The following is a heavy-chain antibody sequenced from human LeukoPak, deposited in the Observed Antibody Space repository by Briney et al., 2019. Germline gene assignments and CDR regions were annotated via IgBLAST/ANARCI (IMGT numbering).Heavy chain of an antibody. CDR3: ARVLGSSGWHHYHFDY. Sequence: GESLKISCKGSGYSFTSYWIGWVRQMPGKGLEWMGIIYPGDSGTRYSPSFQGQVTISADKSINTAYLQWSSLKASDTAMYYCARVLGSSGWHHYHFDYWGQGTLVTVSS. CDR1: GYSFTSYW. CDR2: IYPGDSGT. D-gene: IGHD6-19*01. J-gene: IGHJ4*02. V-gene: IGHV5-51*01.